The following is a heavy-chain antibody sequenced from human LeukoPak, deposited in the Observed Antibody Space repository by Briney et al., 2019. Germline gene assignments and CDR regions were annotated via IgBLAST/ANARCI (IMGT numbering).Heavy chain of an antibody. CDR3: AREVAVAGPYYYYYMDV. CDR2: ISAYNGNT. CDR1: GYTFTSYA. D-gene: IGHD6-19*01. V-gene: IGHV1-18*01. J-gene: IGHJ6*03. Sequence: ASVKVSCKASGYTFTSYAMNWVRQAPGQGLEWMGWISAYNGNTNYAQKLQGRVTMTTDTSTSTAYMELRSLRSDDTAVYYCAREVAVAGPYYYYYMDVWGKGTTVTVSS.